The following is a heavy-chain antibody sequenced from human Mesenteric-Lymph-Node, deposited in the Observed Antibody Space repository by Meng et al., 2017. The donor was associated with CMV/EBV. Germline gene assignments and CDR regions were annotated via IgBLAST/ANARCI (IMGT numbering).Heavy chain of an antibody. CDR3: AKALGYGEVQSMTDH. CDR2: IRYDGSNK. J-gene: IGHJ4*02. Sequence: GESLKISCAASGFTFSSYGMHWVRQAPGKGLEWVSFIRYDGSNKYYVDSVKGRFTISRDNSKNTLYLQMSSLRPEDTALYYCAKALGYGEVQSMTDHWGQGTLVTVSS. V-gene: IGHV3-30*02. D-gene: IGHD3-16*01. CDR1: GFTFSSYG.